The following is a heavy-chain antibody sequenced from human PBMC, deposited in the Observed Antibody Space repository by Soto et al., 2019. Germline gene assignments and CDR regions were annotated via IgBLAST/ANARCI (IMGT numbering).Heavy chain of an antibody. CDR3: ARDYGAPEY. Sequence: QVPVVESGGGLVKPGGSLRLSCAVSGITFSDYYMNWIRQAPGKGLEWVSYISSNGGTIYYADSVKGRFTISRDNAKNSLYLQMNSLRAGDTAVYYCARDYGAPEYWGQGTLVTVSA. CDR2: ISSNGGTI. CDR1: GITFSDYY. J-gene: IGHJ4*02. V-gene: IGHV3-11*01. D-gene: IGHD4-17*01.